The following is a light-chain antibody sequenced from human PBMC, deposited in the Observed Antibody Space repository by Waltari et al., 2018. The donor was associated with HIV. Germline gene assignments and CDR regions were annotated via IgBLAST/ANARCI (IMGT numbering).Light chain of an antibody. J-gene: IGLJ1*01. CDR1: TSTIGSNF. V-gene: IGLV1-47*01. CDR3: AAWGDSLTSFV. CDR2: GDD. Sequence: QSVLTQPPSTSGTPGQTVTISCSGSTSTIGSNFVYWYQQLPGTAPTLLIYGDDQRPSGVPDRFSGSKSGTSASLAISGLRSEDEADYYCAAWGDSLTSFVFGTGTKVTVL.